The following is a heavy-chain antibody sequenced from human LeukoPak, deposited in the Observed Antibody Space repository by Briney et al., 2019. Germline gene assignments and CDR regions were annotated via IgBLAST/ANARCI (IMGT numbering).Heavy chain of an antibody. CDR3: ARDGPRYSSSPPDY. CDR1: GFTFSSYA. J-gene: IGHJ4*02. Sequence: QPGGSLRLSCAASGFTFSSYAMSWVRQAPGKGLEWVSAISGSGGSTYYADSVKGRFTISRDNSKNTLYLQMNSLRAEDTAVYYCARDGPRYSSSPPDYWGQGTLVTVSS. CDR2: ISGSGGST. V-gene: IGHV3-23*01. D-gene: IGHD6-6*01.